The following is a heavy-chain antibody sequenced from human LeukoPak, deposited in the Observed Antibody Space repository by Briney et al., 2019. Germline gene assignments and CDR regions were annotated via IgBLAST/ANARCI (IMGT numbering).Heavy chain of an antibody. Sequence: ASVKVSCKASGYTFTSYAFSWVRQAPGQGLEWMGWITAYNGNTKYAQKFQGRVTMTRDTSTSTVYMELSSLRSEDTAVYYCARGLNRVVVVPAAPLDYWGQGTLVTVSS. CDR2: ITAYNGNT. CDR1: GYTFTSYA. J-gene: IGHJ4*02. V-gene: IGHV1-18*01. CDR3: ARGLNRVVVVPAAPLDY. D-gene: IGHD2-2*01.